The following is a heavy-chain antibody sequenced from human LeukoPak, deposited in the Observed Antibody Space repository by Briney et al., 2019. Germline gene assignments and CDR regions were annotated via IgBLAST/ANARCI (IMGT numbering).Heavy chain of an antibody. V-gene: IGHV3-74*01. D-gene: IGHD6-13*01. CDR3: AKDRAFNIAAAGCYH. CDR2: INGDGSDT. CDR1: GFTFSSYW. J-gene: IGHJ5*02. Sequence: GGSLRLSCAASGFTFSSYWMHWVRHAPGKGLVWVSRINGDGSDTTYADSVKGRFTFSRNNAKNTLYLQMNSLRAEDTAVYYCAKDRAFNIAAAGCYHWGQGTLVTVSS.